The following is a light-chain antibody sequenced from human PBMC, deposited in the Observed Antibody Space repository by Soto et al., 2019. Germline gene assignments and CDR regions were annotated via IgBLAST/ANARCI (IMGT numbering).Light chain of an antibody. CDR2: VAS. Sequence: DIQMTQSPSSLSASIGDRVTIPCRASQSITNYLNWYQHKPGKTPKLLIYVASILQSGVPSRFSGTGSGTDFTLTISSLQHEDFATYYCQQTYTAPWTFGQGTKVDIK. V-gene: IGKV1-39*01. CDR1: QSITNY. J-gene: IGKJ1*01. CDR3: QQTYTAPWT.